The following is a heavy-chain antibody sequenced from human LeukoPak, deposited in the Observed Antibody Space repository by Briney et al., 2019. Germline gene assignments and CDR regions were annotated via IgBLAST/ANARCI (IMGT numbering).Heavy chain of an antibody. D-gene: IGHD3-16*01. Sequence: GGSLRLSCAASGFTFSSYAMHWVRQAPGKGLECVAVISYDGSNKYYADSVKGRFTISRDNSKNTLYLQMNSLRAEDTAVYYCAREDRLSPYYYYMDVWGKGTTVTVSS. J-gene: IGHJ6*03. CDR1: GFTFSSYA. V-gene: IGHV3-30*04. CDR3: AREDRLSPYYYYMDV. CDR2: ISYDGSNK.